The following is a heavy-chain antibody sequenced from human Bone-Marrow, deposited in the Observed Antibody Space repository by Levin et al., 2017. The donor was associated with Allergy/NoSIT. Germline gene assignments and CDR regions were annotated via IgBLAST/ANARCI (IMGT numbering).Heavy chain of an antibody. CDR2: IVTNTGRQ. CDR3: ARDDCDSSGYYLGNY. D-gene: IGHD3-22*01. V-gene: IGHV7-4-1*02. CDR1: GYPFTSYT. J-gene: IGHJ4*02. Sequence: GESLKISCKASGYPFTSYTINWVRQAPGQGLEWMGWIVTNTGRQTYAQGFTGRFVFSLDTSVSTAYLQISTLKAEDTAVYYCARDDCDSSGYYLGNYWGQGTLVTVSS.